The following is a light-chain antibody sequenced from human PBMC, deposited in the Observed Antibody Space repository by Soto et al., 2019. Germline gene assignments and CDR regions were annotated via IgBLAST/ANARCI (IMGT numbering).Light chain of an antibody. V-gene: IGLV2-14*01. CDR3: SSHTTSSTWV. CDR2: EVN. Sequence: QSALTQPASVSGSPGQSITISCTGTSSDVGSYNYVSWYQQHPVEAPKLLIYEVNKRPSGVSHRFSGSKSGNTASLTISGLQAEDEADYYCSSHTTSSTWVFGGGTKLTVL. J-gene: IGLJ3*02. CDR1: SSDVGSYNY.